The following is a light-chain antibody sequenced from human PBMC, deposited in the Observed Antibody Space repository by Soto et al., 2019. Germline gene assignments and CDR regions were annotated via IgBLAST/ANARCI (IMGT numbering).Light chain of an antibody. CDR3: HQYGDSPPVT. CDR1: QSLSRYY. V-gene: IGKV3-20*01. Sequence: EIVLTQSPGTLSLSPGDTATLSCAASQSLSRYYLAWYQQKPGQAPRLLIYRTSSRATGIPDRFSGSGSGTDFSLTISRLEPEDFAVYYCHQYGDSPPVTFGGGTQVEIK. CDR2: RTS. J-gene: IGKJ4*01.